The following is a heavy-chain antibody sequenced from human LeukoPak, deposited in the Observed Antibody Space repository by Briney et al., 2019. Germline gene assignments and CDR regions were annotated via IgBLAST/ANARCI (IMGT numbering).Heavy chain of an antibody. V-gene: IGHV3-48*04. CDR2: ISSSSSTI. D-gene: IGHD3-10*01. Sequence: PGGSLRLSCAASGFTFSSYSMNWVRQAPGKGLEWVSYISSSSSTIYYADSVKGRFTISRDNAKNSLYLQMNSLRAEDTAVYYCASNYYGSGSYYTLRINPYYYYYGMDVWGQGTTVTVSS. J-gene: IGHJ6*02. CDR1: GFTFSSYS. CDR3: ASNYYGSGSYYTLRINPYYYYYGMDV.